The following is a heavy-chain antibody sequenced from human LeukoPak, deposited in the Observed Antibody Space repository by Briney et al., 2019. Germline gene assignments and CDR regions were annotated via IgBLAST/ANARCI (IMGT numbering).Heavy chain of an antibody. Sequence: ASVKVSCKASGYTFTSYAISWVRQAPGQGLEWMGWISAYNGNTHYAQKVQDRVTFTRDTSASTAYMELSSLRSEDMAVYYCARGGGTHYDYWGQGTLVTVSS. CDR2: ISAYNGNT. CDR3: ARGGGTHYDY. J-gene: IGHJ4*02. D-gene: IGHD3-16*01. CDR1: GYTFTSYA. V-gene: IGHV1-18*03.